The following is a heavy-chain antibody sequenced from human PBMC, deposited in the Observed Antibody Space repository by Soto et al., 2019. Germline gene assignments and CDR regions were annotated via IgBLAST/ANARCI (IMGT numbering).Heavy chain of an antibody. CDR2: ISAAGAP. V-gene: IGHV3-13*05. CDR1: GFTFRNYD. CDR3: ARTYRDFYGLDV. Sequence: EVQLVESGGGLVQPGGSLRLSCEASGFTFRNYDMNWVRQGTGKGLEWVSGISAAGAPDYAESVEGRFTNSRENAQNSWFLQMNSLRVGDTAVYCCARTYRDFYGLDVWGQGNTVIVSS. J-gene: IGHJ6*02. D-gene: IGHD4-4*01.